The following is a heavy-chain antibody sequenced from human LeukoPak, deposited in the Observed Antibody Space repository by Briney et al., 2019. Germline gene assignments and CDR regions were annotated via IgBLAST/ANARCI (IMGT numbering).Heavy chain of an antibody. V-gene: IGHV1-2*02. D-gene: IGHD3-22*01. Sequence: ASVKVSCNAFGYTFTSYYMHWVRQAPGQGLEWMGWINPNSGGTNYAQKFQGRVTMTRDTSISTAYMELSRLRSDDTAVYYCARDRMRYDSSGYYWGQGTLVTVSS. CDR3: ARDRMRYDSSGYY. CDR1: GYTFTSYY. CDR2: INPNSGGT. J-gene: IGHJ4*02.